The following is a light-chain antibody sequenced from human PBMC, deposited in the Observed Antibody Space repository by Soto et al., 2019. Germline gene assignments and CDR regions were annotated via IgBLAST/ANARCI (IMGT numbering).Light chain of an antibody. CDR1: SGHSSYT. J-gene: IGLJ2*01. CDR2: LNSDGSH. V-gene: IGLV4-69*01. Sequence: QSVLTQSPSASASLGASVKLTCTLSSGHSSYTIAWHQQQPEKGPRYLMTLNSDGSHRKGDGIPARFSGSSSGAERYLTISSLQSEDEADYYCQPWGSDIHVVFGGGTKLTVL. CDR3: QPWGSDIHVV.